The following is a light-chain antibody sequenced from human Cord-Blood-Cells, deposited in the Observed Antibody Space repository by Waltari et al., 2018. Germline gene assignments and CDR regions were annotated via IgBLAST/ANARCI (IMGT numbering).Light chain of an antibody. CDR1: QSVSSN. CDR3: QQYNNWPLT. J-gene: IGKJ4*01. Sequence: EIVITQSPATLSVSPGERATPSCRASQSVSSNLAWYQKKPGQAPRLLIYGASTRATGIPARFSGSGSGTEFTLTISSLQSEDFAVYYCQQYNNWPLTFGGGTKVEIK. V-gene: IGKV3D-15*01. CDR2: GAS.